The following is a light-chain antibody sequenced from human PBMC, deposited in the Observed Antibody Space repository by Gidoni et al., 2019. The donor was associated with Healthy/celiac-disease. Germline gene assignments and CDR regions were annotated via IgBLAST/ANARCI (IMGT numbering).Light chain of an antibody. J-gene: IGKJ1*01. CDR1: QSISSW. Sequence: DIQMTQSPSTLSASVGDRVTITCRASQSISSWLAWYQQKPGKAPKLLIYKASSLESGVTSRFSGSGSGTEFTLTISSLQPDDFATYYCQQYNSYSPWTFXQXTKVEIK. CDR2: KAS. V-gene: IGKV1-5*03. CDR3: QQYNSYSPWT.